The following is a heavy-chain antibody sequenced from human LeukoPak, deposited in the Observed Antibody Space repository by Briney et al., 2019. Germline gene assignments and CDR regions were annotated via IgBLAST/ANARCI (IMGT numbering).Heavy chain of an antibody. J-gene: IGHJ5*01. CDR1: GGSVSSSGYY. V-gene: IGHV4-39*01. CDR2: ISYSGIT. CDR3: ATHKGSTSWFDY. D-gene: IGHD2-2*01. Sequence: PSETLSLTCTVSGGSVSSSGYYWGWIRQPPGKGLEWFGSISYSGITYYNPSLKSRVTISVDTSRNHFSLKLNSVTAADTAVFYCATHKGSTSWFDYSGQGTLVTVSS.